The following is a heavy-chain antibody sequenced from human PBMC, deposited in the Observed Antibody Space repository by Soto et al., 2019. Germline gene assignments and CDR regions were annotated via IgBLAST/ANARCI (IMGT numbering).Heavy chain of an antibody. CDR1: GFTFSSYS. CDR2: ISSSSSYI. CDR3: ARDGYSSSWSVNYYYYYGMDV. D-gene: IGHD6-13*01. J-gene: IGHJ6*02. Sequence: EVQLVESGGGLVKPGGSLRLSCAASGFTFSSYSMNWVRQAPGKGLEWVSSISSSSSYIYYADSVKGRFTISRDNAKNPLYLQMNSLRAEDTAVYYCARDGYSSSWSVNYYYYYGMDVWGQGTTVTVSS. V-gene: IGHV3-21*01.